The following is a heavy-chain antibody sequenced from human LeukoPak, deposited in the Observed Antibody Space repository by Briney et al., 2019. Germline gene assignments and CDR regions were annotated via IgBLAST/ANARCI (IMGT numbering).Heavy chain of an antibody. CDR1: GGSFSGYY. Sequence: PSETLSLTCAVYGGSFSGYYWSWIRQPPGKGLEWIGEINHSGSTNYNPSLKSRVTISVDTSKNQFSLKLSSVTAADTAVYYCARDRKYYYDSSGYYIDYWGQGTLVTVS. CDR3: ARDRKYYYDSSGYYIDY. V-gene: IGHV4-34*01. CDR2: INHSGST. D-gene: IGHD3-22*01. J-gene: IGHJ4*02.